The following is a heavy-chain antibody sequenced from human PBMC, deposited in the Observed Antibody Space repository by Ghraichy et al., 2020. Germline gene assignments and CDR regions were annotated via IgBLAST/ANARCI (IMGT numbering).Heavy chain of an antibody. V-gene: IGHV1-8*01. CDR1: GYTFTSYD. CDR3: ARGRIQLWYRDFDY. D-gene: IGHD5-18*01. Sequence: ASVKVSCKASGYTFTSYDINWVRQATGQGLEWMGWMNPNSGNTGYAPKIQGRVTMNRNTSISTAYMELSSLTSEDTAVYYCARGRIQLWYRDFDYWGQGTLVTVSS. CDR2: MNPNSGNT. J-gene: IGHJ4*02.